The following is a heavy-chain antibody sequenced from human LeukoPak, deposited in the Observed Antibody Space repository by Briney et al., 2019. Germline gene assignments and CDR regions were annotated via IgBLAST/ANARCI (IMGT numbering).Heavy chain of an antibody. Sequence: SETLSLTCTVSGGSISSYYWSWIRQPPGKGLEWIGYIYYSGSTNYNPSLKNRVTISVDTSKNQFSLKLSSVTAADTAVYYCARAFSGYYDSSGYPNWFDPWGQGTLVTVPS. V-gene: IGHV4-59*01. D-gene: IGHD3-22*01. J-gene: IGHJ5*02. CDR3: ARAFSGYYDSSGYPNWFDP. CDR2: IYYSGST. CDR1: GGSISSYY.